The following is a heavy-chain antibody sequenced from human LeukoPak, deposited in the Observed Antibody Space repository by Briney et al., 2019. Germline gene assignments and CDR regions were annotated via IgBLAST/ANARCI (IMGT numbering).Heavy chain of an antibody. CDR2: ISSSSSYI. CDR1: GFTVSSYS. D-gene: IGHD5-12*01. CDR3: AREDIVATISDY. J-gene: IGHJ4*02. V-gene: IGHV3-21*01. Sequence: GGSLRLSCAASGFTVSSYSMNWVRQAPGKGLEWVSSISSSSSYIYYADSVKGRFAISRDNAKNSLYLQMNSLRAEDTAVYYCAREDIVATISDYWGQGTLVTVSS.